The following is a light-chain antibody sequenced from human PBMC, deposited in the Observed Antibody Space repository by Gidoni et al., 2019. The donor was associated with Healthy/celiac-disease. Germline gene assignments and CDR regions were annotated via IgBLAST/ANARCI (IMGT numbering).Light chain of an antibody. V-gene: IGLV2-23*01. J-gene: IGLJ2*01. Sequence: QSALTQPASVSGSPGQSITITCTGTSSDVGSYNLVSWYQQPPGKAPKLMIYEGSKRPSVVSNRFSGSKSGNTASLTISGLQAEDEADYYGCSYAGSSSVVFGGGTKLTVL. CDR3: CSYAGSSSVV. CDR2: EGS. CDR1: SSDVGSYNL.